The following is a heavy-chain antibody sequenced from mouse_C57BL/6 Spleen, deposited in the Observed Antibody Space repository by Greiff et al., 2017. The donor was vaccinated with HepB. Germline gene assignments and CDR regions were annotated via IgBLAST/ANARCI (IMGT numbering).Heavy chain of an antibody. CDR1: GYTFTSYW. CDR3: ASLIYHAMDY. Sequence: VQLQQPGAELVKPGASVKLSCKASGYTFTSYWMQWVKQRPGQGLEWIGEIDPSDSYTNYNQKFKGKATLTVDTSSSTAYMQLSSLTSEDSAVYYCASLIYHAMDYWGQGTSVTVSS. V-gene: IGHV1-50*01. CDR2: IDPSDSYT. J-gene: IGHJ4*01.